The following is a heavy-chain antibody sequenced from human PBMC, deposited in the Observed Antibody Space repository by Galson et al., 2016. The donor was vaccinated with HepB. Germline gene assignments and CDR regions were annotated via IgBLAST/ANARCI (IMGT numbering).Heavy chain of an antibody. V-gene: IGHV3-21*01. CDR2: ISSTSNYI. CDR3: LRVETCSDGSCNSYFFYH. CDR1: GFTFIDFA. Sequence: SLRLSCAPSGFTFIDFAMNWVRQAPGKGLEWVSSISSTSNYIYYADSVKGRFTISRDNAENSLFLQMNSLRAEDTAVYYCLRVETCSDGSCNSYFFYHWGRGTLLTVSS. J-gene: IGHJ4*02. D-gene: IGHD2-15*01.